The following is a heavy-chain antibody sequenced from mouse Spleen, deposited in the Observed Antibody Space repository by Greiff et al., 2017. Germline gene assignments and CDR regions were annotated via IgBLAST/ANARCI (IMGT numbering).Heavy chain of an antibody. CDR3: ALYYYDGSYGYFDY. CDR1: GYTFTDYN. Sequence: EVKLVESGPELVKPGASVKIPCKASGYTFTDYNMDWVKQSHGKSLEWIGDINPNNGGTIYNQKFKSKATLTVDKSSSTAYMQLSSLTSEDSAVYYCALYYYDGSYGYFDYWGQGTTLTVSS. CDR2: INPNNGGT. D-gene: IGHD1-1*01. J-gene: IGHJ2*01. V-gene: IGHV1-18*01.